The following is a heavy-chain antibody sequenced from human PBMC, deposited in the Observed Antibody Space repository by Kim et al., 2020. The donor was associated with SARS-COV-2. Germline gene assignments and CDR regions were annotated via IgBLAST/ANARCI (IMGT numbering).Heavy chain of an antibody. Sequence: KCQGRVTITADKSTSTAYMELSSLRAEDTAVYYCARDYYDSSGYFTLDPWGQGTLVTVSS. J-gene: IGHJ5*02. D-gene: IGHD3-22*01. V-gene: IGHV1-69*04. CDR3: ARDYYDSSGYFTLDP.